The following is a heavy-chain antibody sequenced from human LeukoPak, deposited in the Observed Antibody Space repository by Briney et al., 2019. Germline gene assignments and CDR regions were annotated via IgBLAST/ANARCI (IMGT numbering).Heavy chain of an antibody. CDR3: ARKENVYYYFDY. CDR2: IYHSGTT. Sequence: SDTLSLTCAVSGYSITSSSWWGWIRQPPGKGLEWIGYIYHSGTTYYNPSLQSRVTMSVDTSKNQLSLKLSSVTAVDTAVYYCARKENVYYYFDYWGQETLVTVSS. D-gene: IGHD3-10*01. V-gene: IGHV4-28*01. J-gene: IGHJ4*02. CDR1: GYSITSSSW.